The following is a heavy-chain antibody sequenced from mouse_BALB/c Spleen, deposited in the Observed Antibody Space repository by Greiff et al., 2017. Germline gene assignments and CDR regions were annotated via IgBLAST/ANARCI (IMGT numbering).Heavy chain of an antibody. Sequence: EVQVVESGGDLVKPGGSLKLSCAASGFTFSSYGMSWVRQTPDKRLEWVATISSGGSYTYYPDSVKGRFTISRDNAKNTLYLQMSSLKSEDTAMYYCARHRGGNYGDAMDYWGQGTSVTVSS. J-gene: IGHJ4*01. CDR2: ISSGGSYT. CDR3: ARHRGGNYGDAMDY. D-gene: IGHD2-1*01. V-gene: IGHV5-6*01. CDR1: GFTFSSYG.